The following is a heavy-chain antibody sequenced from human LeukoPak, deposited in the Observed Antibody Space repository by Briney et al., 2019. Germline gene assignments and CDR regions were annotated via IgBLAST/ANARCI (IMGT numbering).Heavy chain of an antibody. J-gene: IGHJ3*02. CDR1: GYTLTTSG. CDR3: ARDLVQWLATGAFDI. V-gene: IGHV1-18*01. Sequence: ASVKVSCKASGYTLTTSGISWVRQAPGQGLEWMGWISGYNGKTNYAQKLQGRVTMTTDTSTSTAYMELRSLRSDDTAVYYCARDLVQWLATGAFDIWGQGTMVTVSS. CDR2: ISGYNGKT. D-gene: IGHD6-19*01.